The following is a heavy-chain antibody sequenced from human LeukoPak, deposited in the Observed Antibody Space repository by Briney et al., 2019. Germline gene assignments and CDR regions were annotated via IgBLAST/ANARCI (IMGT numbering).Heavy chain of an antibody. CDR3: ACVTYYDFWSGYYGGIDY. V-gene: IGHV4-39*01. D-gene: IGHD3-3*01. CDR2: IYYSRST. CDR1: GGSISSSSYY. J-gene: IGHJ4*02. Sequence: SESLSLTCTVSGGSISSSSYYWGWIRQPPGKGLEWFGSIYYSRSTYDNPFLKSRVTISVDTSKNQFSLKLSSVTAADTAVYYCACVTYYDFWSGYYGGIDYWGQGTLVTVSS.